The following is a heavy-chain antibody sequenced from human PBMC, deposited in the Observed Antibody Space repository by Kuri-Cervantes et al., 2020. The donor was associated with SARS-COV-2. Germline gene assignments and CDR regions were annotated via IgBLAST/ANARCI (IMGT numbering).Heavy chain of an antibody. V-gene: IGHV5-51*01. CDR1: GYSFTRYW. J-gene: IGHJ3*02. CDR3: ARAQSSSWQSDAFDI. Sequence: EALITYRKAPGYSFTRYWIRLVRQTPGKGLELMGIIYPGDSDTRYSPSFQGQVTISADKSISTAYLQWSSLKAADTAMYYCARAQSSSWQSDAFDIWGRRTMVTVSS. CDR2: IYPGDSDT. D-gene: IGHD6-13*01.